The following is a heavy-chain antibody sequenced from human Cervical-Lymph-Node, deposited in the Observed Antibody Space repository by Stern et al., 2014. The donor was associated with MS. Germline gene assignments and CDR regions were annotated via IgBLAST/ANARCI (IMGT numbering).Heavy chain of an antibody. J-gene: IGHJ6*02. D-gene: IGHD4-17*01. CDR2: IVPLFGKP. V-gene: IGHV1-69*01. CDR3: ASPLTATSVPFGYYGMDV. CDR1: GGTFSNYA. Sequence: QVHLGQSGAEVKKPGSSVKVSCKASGGTFSNYATSWVRQAPGQGLEWMGGIVPLFGKPNYAQKFQGRVTITADESTSTAYMDLSSLRSEDTAVYYCASPLTATSVPFGYYGMDVWGQGTTVTVS.